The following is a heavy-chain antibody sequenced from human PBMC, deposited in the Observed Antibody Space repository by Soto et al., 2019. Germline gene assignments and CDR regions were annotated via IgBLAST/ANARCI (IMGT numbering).Heavy chain of an antibody. V-gene: IGHV4-59*02. CDR3: ARYSGYDYAFDI. CDR2: IYYSGST. J-gene: IGHJ3*02. Sequence: PSETLSLTCTVSGGSVSSYYWSWMRQPPGKGLEWIGYIYYSGSTNYNPSLKSRVTISVDTSKNQFSLKLSSVTAADTAVYYCARYSGYDYAFDIWGQGTMVTVSS. CDR1: GGSVSSYY. D-gene: IGHD5-12*01.